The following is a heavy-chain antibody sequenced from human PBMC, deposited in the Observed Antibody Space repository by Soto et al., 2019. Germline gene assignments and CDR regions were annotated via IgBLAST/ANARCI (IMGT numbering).Heavy chain of an antibody. Sequence: QVQLVQSGSEVKKPGASVKVSCKPSGYTFTIYAMHWVRQAPGQRLEWMGWITPANGDTKYSPHFQGRVTIIRDTSASTAYTVLSSLGSGDTGVYYCARGKWSTVTFDAWGQGALVTVSS. V-gene: IGHV1-3*01. CDR2: ITPANGDT. J-gene: IGHJ4*02. CDR3: ARGKWSTVTFDA. D-gene: IGHD4-17*01. CDR1: GYTFTIYA.